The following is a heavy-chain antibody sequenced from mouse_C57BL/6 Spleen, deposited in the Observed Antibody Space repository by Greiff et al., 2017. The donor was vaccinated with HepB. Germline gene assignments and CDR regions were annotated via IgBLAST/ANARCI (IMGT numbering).Heavy chain of an antibody. CDR3: ARAYYYGSSGKTGAWFAY. J-gene: IGHJ3*01. Sequence: QVQLKQSGAELVMPGASVKLSCKASGYTFTSYWMHWVKQRPGQGLEWIGEIDPSDSYTNYNQKFKGKSTLTVDKSSSTAYMQLSSLTSEDSAVYYCARAYYYGSSGKTGAWFAYWGQGTLVTVSA. V-gene: IGHV1-69*01. CDR2: IDPSDSYT. CDR1: GYTFTSYW. D-gene: IGHD1-1*01.